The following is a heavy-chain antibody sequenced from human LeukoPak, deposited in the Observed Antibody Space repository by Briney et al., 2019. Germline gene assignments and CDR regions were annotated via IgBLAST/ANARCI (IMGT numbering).Heavy chain of an antibody. CDR3: ARRQMTTVTNNWFDP. J-gene: IGHJ5*02. CDR2: IDNSGST. Sequence: SETLSLTCTVSGGSINNYYWTWIRQPPGKGLEWIGYIDNSGSTNYNPPLKIRVTISVDTSKNQFSLNLSSVTAADTAVYYCARRQMTTVTNNWFDPWGQGTLVTVSS. D-gene: IGHD4-17*01. V-gene: IGHV4-59*08. CDR1: GGSINNYY.